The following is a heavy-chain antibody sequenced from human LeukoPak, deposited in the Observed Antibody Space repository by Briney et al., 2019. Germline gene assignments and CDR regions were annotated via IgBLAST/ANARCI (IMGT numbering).Heavy chain of an antibody. CDR1: GFTFSSYW. CDR2: IKQDGSEK. J-gene: IGHJ3*02. Sequence: PGGSLRLSCAAFGFTFSSYWMSWVRQAPGKGLEWVANIKQDGSEKYYVDSVKGRFTISRDNAKNSLYLQMNSLRAEDTAVYYCARGQWLVGFAFDIWGQGTMVTVSS. V-gene: IGHV3-7*03. D-gene: IGHD6-19*01. CDR3: ARGQWLVGFAFDI.